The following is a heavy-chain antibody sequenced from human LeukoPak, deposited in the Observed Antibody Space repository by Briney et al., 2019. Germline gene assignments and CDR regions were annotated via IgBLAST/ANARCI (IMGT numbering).Heavy chain of an antibody. D-gene: IGHD1-26*01. CDR3: ARKPIVGATPYFDY. Sequence: ASVKVSCKASGYTFSSYDINWVRQAAGQGLEWMGWMNPNSGNTGYAQKFQGRVTMTRNTSITTAYMELSSLTSEDTAVYFCARKPIVGATPYFDYWGQGTLVTVSS. J-gene: IGHJ4*02. CDR2: MNPNSGNT. V-gene: IGHV1-8*01. CDR1: GYTFSSYD.